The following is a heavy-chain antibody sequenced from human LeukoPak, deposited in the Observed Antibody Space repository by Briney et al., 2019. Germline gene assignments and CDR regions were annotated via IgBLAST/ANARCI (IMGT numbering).Heavy chain of an antibody. CDR1: GYTFTGYY. D-gene: IGHD2-2*01. CDR3: ARDVGEYCSSTNCYASHY. J-gene: IGHJ4*02. CDR2: INPHSGGT. V-gene: IGHV1-2*02. Sequence: GASVKVSCKASGYTFTGYYIHWVRQAPGQGLEWMGWINPHSGGTNYAQKFRGGVTMTRDTSITTAYMELSSLRSDDTAVYYCARDVGEYCSSTNCYASHYWGQGTLVTVSS.